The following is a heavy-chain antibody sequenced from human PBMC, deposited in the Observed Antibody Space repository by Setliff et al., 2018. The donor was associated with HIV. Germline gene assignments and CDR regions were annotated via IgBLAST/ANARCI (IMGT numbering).Heavy chain of an antibody. CDR3: ARHPSPYSTTWYFFDF. D-gene: IGHD6-13*01. CDR2: INPGDSET. J-gene: IGHJ4*02. V-gene: IGHV5-51*01. Sequence: PGESLKISCKVSGYSFTNYLIVWVRQMSGKGLEWMGSINPGDSETTYSPSFEGQVTMSVDTSISIAYLQWSSLKASDTAMYYCARHPSPYSTTWYFFDFWGQGTLVTVSS. CDR1: GYSFTNYL.